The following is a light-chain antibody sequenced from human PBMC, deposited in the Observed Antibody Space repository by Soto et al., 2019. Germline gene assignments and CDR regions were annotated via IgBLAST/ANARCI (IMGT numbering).Light chain of an antibody. CDR1: SSNLGSNF. V-gene: IGLV1-47*01. J-gene: IGLJ3*02. CDR3: AAWDDSLRGVV. CDR2: RNN. Sequence: QAVVTQPPSASGTPGQRVTISCSGSSSNLGSNFVYWYQQLPGAAPKLLISRNNERPSGVPDRFSGSKSGTSASLAISGLRSEDEADYHCAAWDDSLRGVVFGGGTKVTVL.